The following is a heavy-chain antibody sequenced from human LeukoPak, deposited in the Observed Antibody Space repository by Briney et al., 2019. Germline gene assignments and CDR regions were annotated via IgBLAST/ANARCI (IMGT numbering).Heavy chain of an antibody. D-gene: IGHD1-1*01. V-gene: IGHV1-24*01. CDR2: FDPEDGET. CDR1: GYTLTELS. Sequence: GASVKVSCKVSGYTLTELSMHWVRQAPGKGLEWMGGFDPEDGETIYAQKFQGRVTMTEDTSTDTAYMELSSLRSEDTAVYYCAKDSLHPDPGRDAFDIWGQGTMVTVSS. CDR3: AKDSLHPDPGRDAFDI. J-gene: IGHJ3*02.